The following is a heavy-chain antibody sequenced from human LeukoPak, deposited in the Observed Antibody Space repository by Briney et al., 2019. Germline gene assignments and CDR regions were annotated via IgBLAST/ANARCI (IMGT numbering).Heavy chain of an antibody. D-gene: IGHD5-12*01. CDR3: ARRGRAAGKYGGYEYWYFDY. CDR1: GGSMSNYY. CDR2: ISYSGST. J-gene: IGHJ4*02. Sequence: SETLSLTCTVCGGSMSNYYWSWVRQTPGKGLEWIGYISYSGSTNHNPPLKSRVTISVDTSKNRFSLKLSSVTAADTAVYYCARRGRAAGKYGGYEYWYFDYWGQGTLVRLSS. V-gene: IGHV4-59*08.